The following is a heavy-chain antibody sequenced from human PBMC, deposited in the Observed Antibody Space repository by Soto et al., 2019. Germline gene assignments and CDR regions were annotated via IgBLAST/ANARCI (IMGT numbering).Heavy chain of an antibody. V-gene: IGHV4-39*07. CDR1: GGSISSSSYY. CDR3: ARSVGHYDSSGYYEYFQH. Sequence: SETLSLTCTVSGGSISSSSYYWGWIRQPPGKGLEWIGNIYYSGTTNYNPSLRSRVTISLDTSKNQFSLKLSSVTAADTAVYYCARSVGHYDSSGYYEYFQHWGQGTLVTVSS. CDR2: IYYSGTT. J-gene: IGHJ1*01. D-gene: IGHD3-22*01.